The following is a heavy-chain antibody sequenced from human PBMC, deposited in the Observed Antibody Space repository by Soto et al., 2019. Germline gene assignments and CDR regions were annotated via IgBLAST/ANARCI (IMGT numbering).Heavy chain of an antibody. V-gene: IGHV4-31*11. CDR1: GVSISNGGYY. CDR2: IYYTGNT. J-gene: IGHJ4*02. CDR3: ARRVLDDVWGTYTDY. Sequence: SETLSLTCAVSGVSISNGGYYWSWIRQHPGKGLEWIGHIYYTGNTYYNPSLRSRVTISLDTSGNQFSLTLSSVTAADTAVYYCARRVLDDVWGTYTDYWGQGTLVT. D-gene: IGHD3-16*01.